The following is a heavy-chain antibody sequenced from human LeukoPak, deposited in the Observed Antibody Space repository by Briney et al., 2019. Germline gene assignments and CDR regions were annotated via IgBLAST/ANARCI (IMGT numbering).Heavy chain of an antibody. V-gene: IGHV4-38-2*02. Sequence: SETLSLTCTVSGYSISSGYYWGWIRQPPGKGLEWIGSIYHSGSTYYNPSLKSRVTISVDTSKNQFSLKLSSVTAADTAVYYCARVYYYDSSGQPDAFDIWGQGTMVTVSS. D-gene: IGHD3-22*01. CDR1: GYSISSGYY. J-gene: IGHJ3*02. CDR3: ARVYYYDSSGQPDAFDI. CDR2: IYHSGST.